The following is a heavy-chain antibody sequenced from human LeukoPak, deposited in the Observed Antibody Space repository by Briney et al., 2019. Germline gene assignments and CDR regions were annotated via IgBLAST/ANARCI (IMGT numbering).Heavy chain of an antibody. CDR1: GFTFSSYA. V-gene: IGHV3-23*01. Sequence: GGSLRLSCAASGFTFSSYAMSWVRQAPGKGLGWVSAISGSGGSTYYADSVKGRFTISRDNSKNTLYLQMTSLRAEDTAVYYCAKVSGSVPAAPYYYYMDVWGKGTTVTVSS. CDR3: AKVSGSVPAAPYYYYMDV. D-gene: IGHD2-2*01. CDR2: ISGSGGST. J-gene: IGHJ6*03.